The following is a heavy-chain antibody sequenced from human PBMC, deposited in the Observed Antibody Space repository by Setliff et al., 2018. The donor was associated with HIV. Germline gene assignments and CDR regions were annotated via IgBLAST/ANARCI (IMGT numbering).Heavy chain of an antibody. Sequence: GGSLRLSCAASGFRFRSYGMHWVRQAPGKGLEWVAIIWFDGNKKYYADSVKGRFTISRDNSKNTMYLQMNTLRVEDTAVYYCARDPPGSGFHLDYWGQGYMDVWGKGTTVTVSS. V-gene: IGHV3-33*08. CDR1: GFRFRSYG. D-gene: IGHD5-12*01. CDR2: IWFDGNKK. CDR3: ARDPPGSGFHLDYWGQGYMDV. J-gene: IGHJ6*03.